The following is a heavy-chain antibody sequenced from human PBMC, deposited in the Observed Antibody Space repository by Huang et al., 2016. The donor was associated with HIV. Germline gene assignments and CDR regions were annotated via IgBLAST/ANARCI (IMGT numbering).Heavy chain of an antibody. D-gene: IGHD6-13*01. CDR3: AKIPPLHANLATSGPGPVDY. Sequence: QVQLVESGGGVVQPGGSLRLSCAASGFTFATYGMHWVRQAPGKGLGLVSFVRSEATDKYDAYSVKGRFTASRDNSKNTLFLHMNSLRPEDTALYYCAKIPPLHANLATSGPGPVDYWGQGTLVTVSS. V-gene: IGHV3-30*02. CDR2: VRSEATDK. CDR1: GFTFATYG. J-gene: IGHJ4*02.